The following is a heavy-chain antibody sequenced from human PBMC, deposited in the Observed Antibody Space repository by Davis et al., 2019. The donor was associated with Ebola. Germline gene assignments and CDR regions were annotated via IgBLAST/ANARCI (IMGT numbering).Heavy chain of an antibody. J-gene: IGHJ6*02. CDR3: ARDRYCSGGSCYSYYYYGMDV. D-gene: IGHD2-15*01. CDR1: GYTFTTYG. V-gene: IGHV1-18*01. Sequence: AASVKVSCKASGYTFTTYGISWVRQAPGQGLEWMEWISTYNDNTNYAQKLQGRVTMTTDTSTSTAYMELRSLRSDDTAVYYCARDRYCSGGSCYSYYYYGMDVWGQGTTVTVSS. CDR2: ISTYNDNT.